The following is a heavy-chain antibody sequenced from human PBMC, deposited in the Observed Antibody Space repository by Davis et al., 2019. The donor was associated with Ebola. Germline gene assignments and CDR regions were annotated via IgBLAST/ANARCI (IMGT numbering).Heavy chain of an antibody. CDR3: ARHERQWLPLGLVDY. J-gene: IGHJ4*02. CDR2: IYPGDSDT. V-gene: IGHV5-51*01. CDR1: GYSFTSYW. Sequence: PGGSLRLSCKGSGYSFTSYWIGWVRQMPGKGLEWMGIIYPGDSDTRYSPSFQGQVTISADKSISTAYLQWSSLKASDTAMYYCARHERQWLPLGLVDYWGQGTLVTVSS. D-gene: IGHD6-19*01.